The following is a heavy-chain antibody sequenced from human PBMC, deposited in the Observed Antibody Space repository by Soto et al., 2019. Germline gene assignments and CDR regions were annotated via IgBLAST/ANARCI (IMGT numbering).Heavy chain of an antibody. CDR2: ISAYNGNT. CDR1: GYTFTSYG. D-gene: IGHD3-9*01. CDR3: AIHPDGLRYFDWSYMGDYYYGMDV. J-gene: IGHJ6*02. Sequence: ASVKVSCKASGYTFTSYGISWVRQAPGQGLEWMGWISAYNGNTNYAQKLQGRVTMTTDTSTSTAYMELRSLRSDDTAVYYCAIHPDGLRYFDWSYMGDYYYGMDVWGQGTTVTVSS. V-gene: IGHV1-18*04.